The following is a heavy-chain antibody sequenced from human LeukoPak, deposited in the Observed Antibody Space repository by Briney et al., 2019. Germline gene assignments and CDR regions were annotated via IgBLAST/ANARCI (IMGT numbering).Heavy chain of an antibody. V-gene: IGHV4-39*07. CDR2: IYYSGST. J-gene: IGHJ4*02. D-gene: IGHD3-9*01. Sequence: NPSETLSLTCTVSGGSISSSSYYWGWIRQPPGKGLEWIGSIYYSGSTYYNPSLKSRVTISVDTSKNQFSLKLSSVTAADTAVYYCARLSGVADILTGYHLNYYFDYWGQGTLVTVSS. CDR3: ARLSGVADILTGYHLNYYFDY. CDR1: GGSISSSSYY.